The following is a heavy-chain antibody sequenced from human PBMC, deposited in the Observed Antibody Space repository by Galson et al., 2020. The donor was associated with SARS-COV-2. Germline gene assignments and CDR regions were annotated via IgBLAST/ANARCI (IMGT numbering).Heavy chain of an antibody. J-gene: IGHJ3*02. CDR2: VNSDGSSR. V-gene: IGHV3-74*01. Sequence: GASLRLSCAASGFTFSSYWMHWVRQAPGKGLVWVSRVNSDGSSRSYADSVKGRFSISRDNAKNTLYLQMNSLRAEDTAVYYCAKEFYYDSSGPLDAFDIWGQGTMVTVSS. D-gene: IGHD3-22*01. CDR3: AKEFYYDSSGPLDAFDI. CDR1: GFTFSSYW.